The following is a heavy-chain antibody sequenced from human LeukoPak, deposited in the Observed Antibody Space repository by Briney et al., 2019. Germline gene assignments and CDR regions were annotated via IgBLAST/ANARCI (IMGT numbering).Heavy chain of an antibody. V-gene: IGHV1-58*02. D-gene: IGHD5-12*01. Sequence: SVKVSCKASGFTFTSTAMQWVRQARGQRLEWIGWIVVGSGDTNYAQKFQERVTITRDMSTSTAYMELSSLRSEDTAVYYCAASRGYAFDIWGQGTMVTVSS. CDR1: GFTFTSTA. CDR2: IVVGSGDT. J-gene: IGHJ3*02. CDR3: AASRGYAFDI.